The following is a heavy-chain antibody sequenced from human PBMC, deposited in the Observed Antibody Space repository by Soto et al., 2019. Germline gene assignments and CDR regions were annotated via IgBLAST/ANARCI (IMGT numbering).Heavy chain of an antibody. Sequence: GASVKVSCKVSGYTLTELSMHWVRQAPGKGLEWMGGFDPEDGETIYAQKFQGRVTMTEDTSTDTAYMELSSLRSEDTAMYYCATVGVYVSQSHYWGQGTLVTVSS. D-gene: IGHD3-16*01. CDR3: ATVGVYVSQSHY. J-gene: IGHJ4*02. CDR1: GYTLTELS. CDR2: FDPEDGET. V-gene: IGHV1-24*01.